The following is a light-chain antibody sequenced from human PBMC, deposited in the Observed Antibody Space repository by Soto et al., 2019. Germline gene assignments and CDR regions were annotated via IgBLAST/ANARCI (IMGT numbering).Light chain of an antibody. CDR2: ADT. Sequence: QSVLTQPPSVSGAPGQRVTISCTGSSSNIGTGYLVHWYQQIPGTAPKLLIYADTNRPSGVSSRFSGSKSGNTASLTMSGLQAEDEATYYCSSYTTSSTLLIFGGGTKVTVL. J-gene: IGLJ2*01. CDR1: SSNIGTGYL. CDR3: SSYTTSSTLLI. V-gene: IGLV1-40*01.